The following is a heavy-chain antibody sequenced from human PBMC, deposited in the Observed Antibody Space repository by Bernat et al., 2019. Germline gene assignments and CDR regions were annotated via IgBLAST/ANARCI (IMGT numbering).Heavy chain of an antibody. CDR1: GFTLSIYE. CDR3: ASGVVVVTANPPDAFDI. CDR2: ISSSDNTV. Sequence: EVQLVESGGGLVQPGGSLRLSCTASGFTLSIYEMNWVRQAPGKGLEWVSYISSSDNTVYYADSVKGRFTISRDNAKNSLYLQMNSLRAEDTAVYYCASGVVVVTANPPDAFDIWGQGTMVTVSS. J-gene: IGHJ3*02. D-gene: IGHD2-21*02. V-gene: IGHV3-48*03.